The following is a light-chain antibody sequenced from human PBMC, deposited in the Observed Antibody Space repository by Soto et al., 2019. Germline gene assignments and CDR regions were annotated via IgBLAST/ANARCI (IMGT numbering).Light chain of an antibody. V-gene: IGLV2-14*01. CDR1: SSDVGNYKY. J-gene: IGLJ1*01. CDR2: EAR. Sequence: QSVLAQPPSVSVAPGQSITISCTGTSSDVGNYKYVSWYHQHPGQAPRIMIYEARNRPSGVSNRFSGSKSGTTASLTISGLQAEDETDYYCFSYTSSGTYVFGTGTKVTVL. CDR3: FSYTSSGTYV.